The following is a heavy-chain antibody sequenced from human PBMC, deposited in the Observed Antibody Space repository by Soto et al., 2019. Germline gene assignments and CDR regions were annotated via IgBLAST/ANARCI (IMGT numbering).Heavy chain of an antibody. CDR2: IITFFGAA. CDR3: ARGGKERFRGSGMDV. J-gene: IGHJ6*02. CDR1: GGRFTTYA. D-gene: IGHD1-1*01. V-gene: IGHV1-69*01. Sequence: QVQLVQSGAEVRKPGSSVRVSCKASGGRFTTYAFNWMRQAPGQGLEWLGGIITFFGAAMYAQKFQGRVTITADELTTTAYMELRDLRSEDTAVYYCARGGKERFRGSGMDVWGQGTTVTVSS.